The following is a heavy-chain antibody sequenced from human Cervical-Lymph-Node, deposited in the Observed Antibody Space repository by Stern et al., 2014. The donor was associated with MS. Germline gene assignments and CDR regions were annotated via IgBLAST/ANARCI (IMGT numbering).Heavy chain of an antibody. CDR3: AKDDHDIVVVVAATGVLDY. J-gene: IGHJ4*02. CDR2: ISGSGGST. V-gene: IGHV3-23*04. CDR1: GFTFSSYA. D-gene: IGHD2-15*01. Sequence: EVQLVQSGGGLVQPGGSLRLSCAASGFTFSSYAMSWVRQAPGKGLEWVSAISGSGGSTYYADSVKGRFNISRDNSKNTLYLQMNSLRAEDTAVYYCAKDDHDIVVVVAATGVLDYWGQGTLVTVSS.